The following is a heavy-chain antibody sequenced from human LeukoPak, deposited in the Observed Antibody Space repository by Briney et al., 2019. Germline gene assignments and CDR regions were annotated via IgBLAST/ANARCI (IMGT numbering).Heavy chain of an antibody. CDR2: MLYDGSKK. CDR1: GFTFTNYN. D-gene: IGHD3-9*01. Sequence: GGSLRLSCAASGFTFTNYNMHWVRQTSGKGLQWVAAMLYDGSKKYYADSVKGRFSVYRDNSNYTLYLQMNSLKTEDTAVYSCANFDGDSQAFHIWGQGTMVTVSS. CDR3: ANFDGDSQAFHI. J-gene: IGHJ3*02. V-gene: IGHV3-30*18.